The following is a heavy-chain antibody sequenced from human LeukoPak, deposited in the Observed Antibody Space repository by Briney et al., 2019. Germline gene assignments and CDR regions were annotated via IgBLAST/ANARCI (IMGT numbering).Heavy chain of an antibody. CDR2: IWYDGSNQ. CDR1: GFTFSSYG. V-gene: IGHV3-33*01. J-gene: IGHJ3*02. Sequence: PGGSLRLSCAAFGFTFSSYGMHWVRQAPGKGREWVAVIWYDGSNQYYADSVKGRFTISRDNSKNTLYLHMNSLRAEDTAVYYCAYSGYDLRHDAFDIWGQGTMVTVSS. D-gene: IGHD5-12*01. CDR3: AYSGYDLRHDAFDI.